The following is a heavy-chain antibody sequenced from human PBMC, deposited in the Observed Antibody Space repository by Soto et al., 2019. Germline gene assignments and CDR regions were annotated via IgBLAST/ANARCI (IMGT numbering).Heavy chain of an antibody. CDR1: GSTLSSYW. J-gene: IGHJ6*02. Sequence: GGSLRLSCAASGSTLSSYWMTWVRQAPGKGLEWVANIKQDGSEKYYVDSVKGRFTISRDNAKNSLYLQMNSLRAEDSAVYYCAREYAFLEWLLKENYYYYGMDVWGQGTTVTVSS. D-gene: IGHD3-3*02. CDR3: AREYAFLEWLLKENYYYYGMDV. CDR2: IKQDGSEK. V-gene: IGHV3-7*01.